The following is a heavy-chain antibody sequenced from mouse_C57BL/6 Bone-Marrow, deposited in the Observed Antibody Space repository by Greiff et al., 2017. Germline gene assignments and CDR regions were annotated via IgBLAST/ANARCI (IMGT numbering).Heavy chain of an antibody. V-gene: IGHV2-2*01. J-gene: IGHJ3*01. CDR2: IWRGGST. CDR1: GFSLTSYG. D-gene: IGHD4-1*01. Sequence: VQLQQSGPGLVQPSQSLSITCTVSGFSLTSYGVHWVRQSPGKGLEWLGVIWRGGSTDYTAAFISRLSISKDNSKSQVFFQMNSLQADDTAIYYCARNGGSGRGFAYWGQGTLVTVSA. CDR3: ARNGGSGRGFAY.